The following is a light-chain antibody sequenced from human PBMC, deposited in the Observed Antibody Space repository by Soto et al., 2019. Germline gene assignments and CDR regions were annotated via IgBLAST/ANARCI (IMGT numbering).Light chain of an antibody. CDR1: QSVSSFY. CDR2: GAS. Sequence: DIVLTQSPGTLSLSPGERASLSCRASQSVSSFYLAWDQQKPGQAPRLLIYGASRRATGIPDRFSGSGSGTDFTLTISRLEPEDFAVYYCQQYGNSLWTFGQGTKVEIK. CDR3: QQYGNSLWT. V-gene: IGKV3-20*01. J-gene: IGKJ1*01.